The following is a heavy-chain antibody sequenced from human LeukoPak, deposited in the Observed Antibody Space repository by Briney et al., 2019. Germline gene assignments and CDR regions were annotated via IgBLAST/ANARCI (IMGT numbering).Heavy chain of an antibody. J-gene: IGHJ6*03. D-gene: IGHD1-14*01. CDR2: ISGSGGST. CDR1: GFTFSSSA. CDR3: AKDTYKVDYYMDV. V-gene: IGHV3-23*01. Sequence: GGSLRLSCAASGFTFSSSAMSWVRQAPGKGLEWVSAISGSGGSTYYADSVKGRFTISRDNSKNTLYLQMNSLRAEDTAVYYCAKDTYKVDYYMDVWGKGTTVTVSS.